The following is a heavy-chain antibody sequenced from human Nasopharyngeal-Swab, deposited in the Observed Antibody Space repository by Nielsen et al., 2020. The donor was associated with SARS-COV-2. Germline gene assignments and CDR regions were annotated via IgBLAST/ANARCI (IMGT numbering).Heavy chain of an antibody. Sequence: ASVKVSCKASGYTFTSYGISWVRQAPGQGLEWMGWISAYNGNTNYAQKLQGRVTMTTDTSTSTAYMELSSLRSEDTAVYYCARDVGGSYPGADAFDIWGQGTMVTVSS. CDR3: ARDVGGSYPGADAFDI. V-gene: IGHV1-18*04. J-gene: IGHJ3*02. D-gene: IGHD1-26*01. CDR1: GYTFTSYG. CDR2: ISAYNGNT.